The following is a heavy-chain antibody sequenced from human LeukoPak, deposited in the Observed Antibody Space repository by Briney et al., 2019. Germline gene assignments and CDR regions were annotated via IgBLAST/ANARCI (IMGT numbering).Heavy chain of an antibody. V-gene: IGHV4-30-4*08. J-gene: IGHJ5*02. CDR3: AREPVQYYYDSSGYS. D-gene: IGHD3-22*01. CDR1: SGSISSGDYY. CDR2: IYYSGST. Sequence: SETLSLTCTVSSGSISSGDYYWSWIRQPPGKGLEWIGYIYYSGSTYYNPSLKSRVTISVDTSKNQFSLKLSSVTAADTAVYYCAREPVQYYYDSSGYSWGQGTLVTVSS.